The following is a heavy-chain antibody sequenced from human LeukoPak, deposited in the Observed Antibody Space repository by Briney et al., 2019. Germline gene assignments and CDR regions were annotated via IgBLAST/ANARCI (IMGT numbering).Heavy chain of an antibody. J-gene: IGHJ4*02. D-gene: IGHD1-26*01. CDR1: GGSFSGYY. CDR2: INHSGST. CDR3: ARGLVGATAGY. V-gene: IGHV4-34*01. Sequence: SETLSLTCAVYGGSFSGYYWSWIRQPPGKGLEWIGEINHSGSTNYNPSLKSRVTISVDTSKNRFSLKLSSVTAADTAVYYCARGLVGATAGYWGQGTLVTVSS.